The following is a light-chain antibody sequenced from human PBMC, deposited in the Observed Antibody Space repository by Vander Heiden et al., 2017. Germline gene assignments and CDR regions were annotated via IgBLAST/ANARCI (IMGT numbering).Light chain of an antibody. V-gene: IGLV2-8*01. J-gene: IGLJ3*02. CDR1: SSDVGGYNC. CDR3: SSYAGSNKV. CDR2: EVS. Sequence: VTISCTGTSSDVGGYNCVSWYQQHPGKAPKLMIYEVSKRPSGVPDRFSGSKSGNTASLTVSGPQAEDEADYYCSSYAGSNKVFGGGTKLTVL.